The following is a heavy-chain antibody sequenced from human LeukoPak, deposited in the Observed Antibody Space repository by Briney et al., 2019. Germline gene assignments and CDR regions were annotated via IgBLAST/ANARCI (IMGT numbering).Heavy chain of an antibody. J-gene: IGHJ4*02. CDR2: FGTRSTSV. D-gene: IGHD3-22*01. CDR1: GFTFSSYA. V-gene: IGHV3-21*01. CDR3: AREVSEGFDF. Sequence: SGGSLRLSCAASGFTFSSYAMSWVRQAPGKGLEWVSSFGTRSTSVYHAGSVKGRSAISRDNAKNSLYLQMNSLRAEDTALYYCAREVSEGFDFWGQGTLVTVSS.